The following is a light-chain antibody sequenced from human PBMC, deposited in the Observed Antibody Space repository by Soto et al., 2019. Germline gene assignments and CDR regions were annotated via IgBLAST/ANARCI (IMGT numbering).Light chain of an antibody. V-gene: IGLV1-44*01. Sequence: QLVLTQPPSASGTPVQRVTISCSGSSSNIGSNTVNWYQQLPGTAPKLLIYSNNQRPSGVPDRFSGSKSGTSASLAISGLQSEDEADYYCAAWDDSLNGPVFGTGTKLTVL. CDR2: SNN. CDR1: SSNIGSNT. CDR3: AAWDDSLNGPV. J-gene: IGLJ1*01.